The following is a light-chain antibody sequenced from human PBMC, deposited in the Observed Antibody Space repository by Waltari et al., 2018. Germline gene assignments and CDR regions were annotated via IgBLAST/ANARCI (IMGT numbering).Light chain of an antibody. CDR1: QDISNY. CDR2: DAS. Sequence: DIQMTQSPSSLSASVGDRVTITCQASQDISNYLNWYQQKPGKAPKLLIYDASNLETGVPSRFSGSGSGTDFTFTISSLQPEDIATYYSQQHDNLPLTFGGGTKVEIK. V-gene: IGKV1-33*01. J-gene: IGKJ4*01. CDR3: QQHDNLPLT.